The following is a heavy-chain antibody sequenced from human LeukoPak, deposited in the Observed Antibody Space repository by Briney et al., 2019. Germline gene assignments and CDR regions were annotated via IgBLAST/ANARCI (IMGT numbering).Heavy chain of an antibody. CDR3: TTGLL. D-gene: IGHD2-15*01. V-gene: IGHV3-15*01. J-gene: IGHJ6*02. Sequence: PGGSLRLSCAASGFTFSNAWMSWVRQAPGKGLEWVGRIKTKTDGETTNYAAPVEGRFTISRDDSKNMLYLQVSSLKTEDTAVYYCTTGLLWGQGTTVTVSS. CDR1: GFTFSNAW. CDR2: IKTKTDGETT.